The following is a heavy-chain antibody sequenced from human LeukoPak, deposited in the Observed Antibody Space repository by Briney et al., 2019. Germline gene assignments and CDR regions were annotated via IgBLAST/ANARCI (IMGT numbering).Heavy chain of an antibody. J-gene: IGHJ4*02. CDR3: AREDPYDSSGYYYCDY. CDR1: GYTVTSYG. V-gene: IGHV1-18*01. D-gene: IGHD3-22*01. Sequence: ASVKVSCKASGYTVTSYGISWVRQAPGQGLEWMGWISAYNGNTNYAQKLQGRVTMTTDTSTSTAYMELRSLRSDDTAVYYCAREDPYDSSGYYYCDYWGQGTLVTVSS. CDR2: ISAYNGNT.